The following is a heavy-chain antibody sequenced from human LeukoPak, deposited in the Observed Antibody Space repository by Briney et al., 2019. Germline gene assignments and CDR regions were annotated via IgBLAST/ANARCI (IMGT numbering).Heavy chain of an antibody. CDR3: ARDWGLGKYYFDY. D-gene: IGHD3-16*01. Sequence: GGSLRLSCAASGFTISTNYMNWVRQAPGKGLEWVSVIYSGGITYYADSVKGRFTISRDNSKNTLYLQMDSLRAEDTAVYYCARDWGLGKYYFDYWGQGTLVTASS. J-gene: IGHJ4*02. CDR2: IYSGGIT. CDR1: GFTISTNY. V-gene: IGHV3-66*01.